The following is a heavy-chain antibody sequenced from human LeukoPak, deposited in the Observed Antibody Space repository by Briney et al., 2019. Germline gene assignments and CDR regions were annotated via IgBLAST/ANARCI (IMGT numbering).Heavy chain of an antibody. Sequence: GGSLRLSCAASGFTFNNYAMNWVRHAPGKGLEWVSSISGGGETTYYADSAKGRFAISRDNSQNTLYLQMNSLRAEDTAVYYCARDYADYVGYFFFDYWGQGTLVTVSS. CDR1: GFTFNNYA. D-gene: IGHD4-17*01. CDR2: ISGGGETT. CDR3: ARDYADYVGYFFFDY. V-gene: IGHV3-23*01. J-gene: IGHJ4*02.